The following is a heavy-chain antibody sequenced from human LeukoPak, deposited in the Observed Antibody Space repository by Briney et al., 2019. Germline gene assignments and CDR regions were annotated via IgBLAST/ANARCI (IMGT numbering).Heavy chain of an antibody. CDR1: GGSISSYY. CDR2: IYYSGST. V-gene: IGHV4-59*01. CDR3: ARERTMAQGVIPEAAFDI. Sequence: SETLSLTCTVSGGSISSYYWSWIRQPPGKGLEWIGYIYYSGSTNYNPSLKSRVTISVDTSKNQFSLKLSSVTAADTAVYYCARERTMAQGVIPEAAFDIWGQGTMVTVSS. D-gene: IGHD3-10*01. J-gene: IGHJ3*02.